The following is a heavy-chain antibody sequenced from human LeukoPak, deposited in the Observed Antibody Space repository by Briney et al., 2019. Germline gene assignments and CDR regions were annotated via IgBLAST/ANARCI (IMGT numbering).Heavy chain of an antibody. CDR2: ISAYNGNT. Sequence: PRASVKVSCKASGGTFSSYAISWVRQAPGQGLEWMGWISAYNGNTNYAQKLQGRVTMTTDTSTSTAYMELRSLRSDDTAVYYCARDSRNIVGATTFDYWGQGTLVTVSS. D-gene: IGHD1-26*01. J-gene: IGHJ4*02. CDR3: ARDSRNIVGATTFDY. CDR1: GGTFSSYA. V-gene: IGHV1-18*01.